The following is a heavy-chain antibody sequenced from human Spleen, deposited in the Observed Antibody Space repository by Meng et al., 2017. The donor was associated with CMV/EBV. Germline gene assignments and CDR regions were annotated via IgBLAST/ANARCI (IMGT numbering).Heavy chain of an antibody. Sequence: GDSITSDHYHWGWIRQSPGRGLEWIGNIHYGGTTSYSPSLNGRLTMSLDRSKNRFSLTLTFVTAEDTAVYYCARGLAAADIHWFDPWGQGTLVTVSS. CDR2: IHYGGTT. J-gene: IGHJ5*02. CDR1: GDSITSDHYH. CDR3: ARGLAAADIHWFDP. D-gene: IGHD6-13*01. V-gene: IGHV4-30-4*08.